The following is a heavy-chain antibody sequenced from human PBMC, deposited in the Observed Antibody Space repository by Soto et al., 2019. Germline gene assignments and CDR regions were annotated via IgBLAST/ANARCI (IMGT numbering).Heavy chain of an antibody. V-gene: IGHV3-7*01. Sequence: GGSLRLSCAASGFTFSSYWMSWVRQAPGKGLEWVANIKQDGSEKYYVDSVKGRFTISRDNATNSLYLQMNSLRAEDTAVYYWWREGGNQPTSVMDVGGQGT. CDR1: GFTFSSYW. D-gene: IGHD1-26*01. CDR2: IKQDGSEK. J-gene: IGHJ6*02. CDR3: WREGGNQPTSVMDV.